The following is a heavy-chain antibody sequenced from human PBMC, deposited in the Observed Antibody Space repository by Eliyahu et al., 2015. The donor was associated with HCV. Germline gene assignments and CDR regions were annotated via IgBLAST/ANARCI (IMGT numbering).Heavy chain of an antibody. CDR1: GXPFDDYA. CDR2: ISWNSGSI. Sequence: EVQLVESGGGLVQPGRSLXLXCAAXGXPFDDYAMHWVRQAPGKGLEWVSGISWNSGSIGYADSVKGRFTISRDNAKNSLYLQMNSLRAEDTALYYCAKAGYGDYLRWFDPWGQGTLVTVSS. V-gene: IGHV3-9*01. CDR3: AKAGYGDYLRWFDP. J-gene: IGHJ5*02. D-gene: IGHD4-17*01.